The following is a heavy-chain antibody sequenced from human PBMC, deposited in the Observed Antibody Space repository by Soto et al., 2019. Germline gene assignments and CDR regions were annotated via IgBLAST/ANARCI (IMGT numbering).Heavy chain of an antibody. V-gene: IGHV4-30-4*01. Sequence: SETLSLTCTGSGGSISSGDYYWSWIRQPPGKGLEWIGYIYYSGSTYYNPSLKSRVTISVDTSKNQFSLKLSSVTAADTAVYYCAREDYYDSRHFDYWGQGTLVTVSS. J-gene: IGHJ4*02. CDR3: AREDYYDSRHFDY. CDR2: IYYSGST. CDR1: GGSISSGDYY. D-gene: IGHD3-22*01.